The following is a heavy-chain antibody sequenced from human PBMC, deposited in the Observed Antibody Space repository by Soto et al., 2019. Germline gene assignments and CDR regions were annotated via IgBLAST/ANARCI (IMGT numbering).Heavy chain of an antibody. CDR1: GGTFSSYA. J-gene: IGHJ6*02. CDR3: ARKELRSLAMDV. V-gene: IGHV1-69*06. D-gene: IGHD3-3*01. CDR2: IIPIFGTA. Sequence: QVQLVQSGAEVKKPGSSVKVSCKASGGTFSSYAISWVRQAPGQGLEWMGGIIPIFGTANYAQKFQGRVTITADKATRTAYMELSSLRSEDTAVYYCARKELRSLAMDVWGQGTTVTVSS.